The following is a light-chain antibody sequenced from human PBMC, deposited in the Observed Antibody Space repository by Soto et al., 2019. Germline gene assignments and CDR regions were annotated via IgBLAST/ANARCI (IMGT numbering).Light chain of an antibody. CDR3: SSYAGSNNRVV. J-gene: IGLJ2*01. V-gene: IGLV2-14*02. CDR2: EGS. Sequence: QSALTQPASVSGSPGQSITISCTGTSSDVGSYNLVSWYQQHPGKAPKLMIYEGSKRPSGVSNRFSGSKSGNTASLTVSGLQAEDEADYYCSSYAGSNNRVVFGGGTKLTVL. CDR1: SSDVGSYNL.